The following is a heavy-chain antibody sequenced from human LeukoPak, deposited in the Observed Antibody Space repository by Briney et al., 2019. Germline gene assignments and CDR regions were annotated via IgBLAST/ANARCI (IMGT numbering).Heavy chain of an antibody. CDR3: ARFTAGWFDP. D-gene: IGHD3-16*01. Sequence: PGGSLRLSCAASGFTVSSNYMSWVRQAPGKGLEWVSVIYSGGSTYYADSVKGRFSISRDNSENTVFLQMNSLRAEDTAIYYCARFTAGWFDPWGQGTLVTVSS. V-gene: IGHV3-53*01. CDR1: GFTVSSNY. CDR2: IYSGGST. J-gene: IGHJ5*02.